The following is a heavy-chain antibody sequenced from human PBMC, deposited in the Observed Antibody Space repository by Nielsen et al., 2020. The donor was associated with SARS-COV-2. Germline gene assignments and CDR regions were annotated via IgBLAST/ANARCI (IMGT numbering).Heavy chain of an antibody. D-gene: IGHD3-10*01. CDR3: TKEGSLGYFVS. Sequence: GGSLRLSCGASGFIVSDSAMGWVRQAPGKGLEWVSTININGGETHYADFVKGRSTISRDTSKNTLFLQMSSLRVEDTALYYCTKEGSLGYFVSWGPGTLVTVSS. V-gene: IGHV3-23*01. CDR1: GFIVSDSA. CDR2: ININGGET. J-gene: IGHJ4*02.